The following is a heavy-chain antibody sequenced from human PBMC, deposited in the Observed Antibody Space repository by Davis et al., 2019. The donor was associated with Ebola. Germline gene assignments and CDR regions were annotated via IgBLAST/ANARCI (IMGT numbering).Heavy chain of an antibody. CDR1: GYTFTSYD. CDR3: ARGRRYYYDSSGYYYN. V-gene: IGHV1-8*01. CDR2: MNPNSGNT. J-gene: IGHJ4*02. Sequence: ASVKVSCKASGYTFTSYDINWVRQATGQGLEWMGWMNPNSGNTGYAQKFQGRVTMTRNTSISTAYMELSSLRSEDTAVYYCARGRRYYYDSSGYYYNWGQGTLVTVSS. D-gene: IGHD3-22*01.